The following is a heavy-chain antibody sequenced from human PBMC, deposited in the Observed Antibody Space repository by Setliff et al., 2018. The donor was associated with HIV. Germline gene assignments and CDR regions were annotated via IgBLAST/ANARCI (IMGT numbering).Heavy chain of an antibody. CDR2: IYHSGIT. J-gene: IGHJ4*02. Sequence: SETLSLTCTVSGGSISSGGYYWSWIRQHPGKGLEWIGNIYHSGITYYNPSLKSRVTISVDTSKNQFSLRLSSVTAADTAIYYCARDRASSGYYTRFDHWGQGTLVTVSS. V-gene: IGHV4-39*02. CDR1: GGSISSGGYY. D-gene: IGHD3-22*01. CDR3: ARDRASSGYYTRFDH.